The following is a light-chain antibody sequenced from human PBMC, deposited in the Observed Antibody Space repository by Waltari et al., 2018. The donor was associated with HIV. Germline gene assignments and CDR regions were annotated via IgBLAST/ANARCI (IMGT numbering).Light chain of an antibody. Sequence: DIVMTQSPDSLAVYLGERATVTCRSSRTVVLNATIQNGWAGNQQNPGQSPKLRFNWAFPRASGVPDRFTASGSGTDFSLTISGLQADDVAVYYCQQYFTIGPGFGGGTKLEIK. CDR2: WAF. V-gene: IGKV4-1*01. CDR1: RTVVLNATIQNG. J-gene: IGKJ4*01. CDR3: QQYFTIGPG.